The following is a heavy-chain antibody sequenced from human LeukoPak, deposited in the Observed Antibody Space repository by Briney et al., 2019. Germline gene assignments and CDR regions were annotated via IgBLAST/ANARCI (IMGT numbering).Heavy chain of an antibody. J-gene: IGHJ3*02. V-gene: IGHV3-21*01. CDR3: ARDHVAGSAFDI. D-gene: IGHD6-19*01. Sequence: PGGSLRLSCTASGFTFSSYSMNWVRQAPGKGLEWVSSISSSSSYIYYADSVKGRFTISRDNAKNSLYLQMNSLRAEDTAVYYCARDHVAGSAFDIWGQGTMVTVSS. CDR2: ISSSSSYI. CDR1: GFTFSSYS.